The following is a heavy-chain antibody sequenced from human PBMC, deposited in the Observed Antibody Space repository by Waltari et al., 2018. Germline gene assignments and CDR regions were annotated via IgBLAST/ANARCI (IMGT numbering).Heavy chain of an antibody. Sequence: QVQLQQWGAGLLKPSETLSLTCAVYGGSFSGYYWSWIRQPPGKGLEWIGEIKHSGSTNYNPSLKSRVTISVDTSKNQFSLKLSSVTAADTAVYYCARAQGIAAAASNWFDPWGQGTLVTVSS. J-gene: IGHJ5*02. V-gene: IGHV4-34*01. CDR1: GGSFSGYY. D-gene: IGHD6-13*01. CDR2: IKHSGST. CDR3: ARAQGIAAAASNWFDP.